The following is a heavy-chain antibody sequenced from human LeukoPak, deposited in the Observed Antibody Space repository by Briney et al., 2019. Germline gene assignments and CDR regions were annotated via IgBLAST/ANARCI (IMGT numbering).Heavy chain of an antibody. D-gene: IGHD3-22*01. J-gene: IGHJ4*02. Sequence: PGGSLRLSCAASGFTFSSYWMSWVRQAPGKGLEWVANIKQDGSEKYYVDSVKGRFTISRNNPKNSLYLQMNSLRAEDTAVYYCARSDSSGYRGGGYFDYWGQGTLVTVSS. V-gene: IGHV3-7*01. CDR2: IKQDGSEK. CDR3: ARSDSSGYRGGGYFDY. CDR1: GFTFSSYW.